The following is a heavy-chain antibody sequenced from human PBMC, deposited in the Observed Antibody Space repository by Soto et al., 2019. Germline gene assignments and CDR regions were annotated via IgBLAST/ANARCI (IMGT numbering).Heavy chain of an antibody. J-gene: IGHJ6*02. CDR3: ARTRRIAATSACYYYGMDV. D-gene: IGHD6-13*01. CDR1: GESVSSNSAA. CDR2: TYYRSKWYN. Sequence: SQTLSLTCAISGESVSSNSAAWNWIRQSPSRGLEWLGRTYYRSKWYNEYAVSVKSRITINPDTSKNQFSLQLNSVTPEEPAVYYCARTRRIAATSACYYYGMDVWGQGTTVTVSS. V-gene: IGHV6-1*01.